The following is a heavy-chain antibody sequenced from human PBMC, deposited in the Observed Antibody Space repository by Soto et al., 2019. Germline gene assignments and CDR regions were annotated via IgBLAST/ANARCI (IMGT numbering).Heavy chain of an antibody. D-gene: IGHD3-10*01. V-gene: IGHV1-8*01. CDR2: MNPKKGNS. J-gene: IGHJ3*02. CDR3: ANYRTISPEGFDI. CDR1: GYTSPIYD. Sequence: QVHLVQSGAEVRRPGASVRVSCQASGYTSPIYDIEWVRQATGQRLEWMGWMNPKKGNSYLAPKFQGRLTMTWNTSTTTAYMELTTLRSEDTAVYYCANYRTISPEGFDIWGQGTLVPVS.